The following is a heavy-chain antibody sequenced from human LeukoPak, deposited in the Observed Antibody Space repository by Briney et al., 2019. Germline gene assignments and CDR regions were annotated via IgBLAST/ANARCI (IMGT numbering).Heavy chain of an antibody. J-gene: IGHJ4*02. CDR2: IIPILGIA. CDR3: ARAGMTTVTPFLDY. D-gene: IGHD4-17*01. Sequence: SVKVSCKASGGTFSSYAISWVRQAPGQGLEWMGRIIPILGIANYAQKCQGRVTITADKSTSTAYMELSSLRSEDTAVYYCARAGMTTVTPFLDYWGQGTLVTVSS. V-gene: IGHV1-69*04. CDR1: GGTFSSYA.